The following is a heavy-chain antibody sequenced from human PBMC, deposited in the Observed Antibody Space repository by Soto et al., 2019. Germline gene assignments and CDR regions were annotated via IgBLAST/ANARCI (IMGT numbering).Heavy chain of an antibody. V-gene: IGHV4-30-4*01. CDR3: ARDGDYGGNSEDAFDI. CDR2: IYYSGST. Sequence: QVQLQESGPGLVKPSQTLSLTCTVSGGSISSGDYYWSWIRQPPGKGLEWIGYIYYSGSTYYNPSLKSRVTLSVDTSKNQFSLKLSSVTASDTAVYYCARDGDYGGNSEDAFDIWGQGKMVTVSS. J-gene: IGHJ3*02. CDR1: GGSISSGDYY. D-gene: IGHD4-17*01.